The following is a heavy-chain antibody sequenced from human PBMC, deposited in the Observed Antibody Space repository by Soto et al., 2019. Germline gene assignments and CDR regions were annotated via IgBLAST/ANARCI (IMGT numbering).Heavy chain of an antibody. CDR3: ARDPDFGGSRYCYYYGMDV. D-gene: IGHD3-3*01. V-gene: IGHV1-18*01. Sequence: GASVKVSCKASGYTFTSYGISWVRQAPGQGLEWMGWISAYNGNTNYAQKLQGRVTMTTDTSTSTAYMELRSLRSDDTAVYYCARDPDFGGSRYCYYYGMDVWGQGTTVTVSS. CDR2: ISAYNGNT. J-gene: IGHJ6*02. CDR1: GYTFTSYG.